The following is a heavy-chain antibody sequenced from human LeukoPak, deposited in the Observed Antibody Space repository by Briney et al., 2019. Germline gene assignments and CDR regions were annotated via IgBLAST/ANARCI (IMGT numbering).Heavy chain of an antibody. J-gene: IGHJ5*02. Sequence: SETLSLTCTVSGGSISSSSYYWGWIRQPPGKGLEWIGSIYYSGSTYYNPSLKSRVTISVDTSKNQFSLKLSSVTAADTAVYYCARREVGATWFDPWGQGTLVTVSS. D-gene: IGHD1-26*01. CDR2: IYYSGST. V-gene: IGHV4-39*01. CDR1: GGSISSSSYY. CDR3: ARREVGATWFDP.